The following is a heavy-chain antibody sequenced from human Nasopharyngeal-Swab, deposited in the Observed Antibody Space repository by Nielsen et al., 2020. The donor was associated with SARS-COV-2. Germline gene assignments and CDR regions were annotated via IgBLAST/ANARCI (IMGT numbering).Heavy chain of an antibody. V-gene: IGHV3-48*03. CDR2: ISTTTATI. CDR3: ARDDSSGYYGY. D-gene: IGHD3-22*01. J-gene: IGHJ4*02. Sequence: GGSLRLSCAASGLGFSNYEMNWVRQAPGKGLEWISYISTTTATIYYADSVKGRFTMSKDNAKNSVYLQMNSLRAEDTAVYYCARDDSSGYYGYWGQGTLVTVSS. CDR1: GLGFSNYE.